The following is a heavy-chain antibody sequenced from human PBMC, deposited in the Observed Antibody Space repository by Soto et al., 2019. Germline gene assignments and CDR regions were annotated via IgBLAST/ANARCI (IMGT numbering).Heavy chain of an antibody. CDR2: IIPIFGTA. D-gene: IGHD3-10*01. J-gene: IGHJ6*02. V-gene: IGHV1-69*13. CDR1: GGTFSSYS. CDR3: ARDFRKYYYGSGSYFQRHYYGMDV. Sequence: SVKVSCKASGGTFSSYSICWVRQAPGQGLEWMGGIIPIFGTANYAQKFQGRVTITADESTSTAYMELSSLRSEDTAVYYCARDFRKYYYGSGSYFQRHYYGMDVWGQGTTVTVSS.